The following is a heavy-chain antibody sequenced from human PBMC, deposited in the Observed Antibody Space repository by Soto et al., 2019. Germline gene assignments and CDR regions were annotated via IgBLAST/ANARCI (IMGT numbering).Heavy chain of an antibody. D-gene: IGHD2-2*01. J-gene: IGHJ5*02. V-gene: IGHV3-30-3*01. Sequence: QVQLVESGGGVVQPGRSLRLSCAASGFTFSSYAMHWVRQAPGKGLEWVAVISYDGSNKYYADSVKGRFTISRDNSKNPLYLQRNSLRAEDTAVYYCARELSRISTRRNWFDPWGQGTLVTVSS. CDR1: GFTFSSYA. CDR3: ARELSRISTRRNWFDP. CDR2: ISYDGSNK.